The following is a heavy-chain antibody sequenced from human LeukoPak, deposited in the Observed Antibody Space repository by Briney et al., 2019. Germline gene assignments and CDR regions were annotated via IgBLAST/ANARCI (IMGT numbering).Heavy chain of an antibody. CDR3: AKGSYYDSSGSFYFDY. D-gene: IGHD3-22*01. Sequence: GGSLRLSCAASGFTFSSYAMSWVRQAPGKGLEWVSGISGSGDNTYYADSVKGRFTISRDNSKNTLYVQVNSLGTEDTAAYYCAKGSYYDSSGSFYFDYWGQGTLFTVSS. J-gene: IGHJ4*02. CDR1: GFTFSSYA. V-gene: IGHV3-23*01. CDR2: ISGSGDNT.